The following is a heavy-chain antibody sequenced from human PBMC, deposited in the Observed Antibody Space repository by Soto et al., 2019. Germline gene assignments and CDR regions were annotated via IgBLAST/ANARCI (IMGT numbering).Heavy chain of an antibody. Sequence: GGSLRLSCAASGFTFSSYAMSWVRQAPGKGLEWVSAISGSGGSIYDADSVKGRFTISRDNSKNTLYLQMNGLKAEERAVYYCSKDQGGINGTEKELDYWGQGTLVNVSS. D-gene: IGHD1-20*01. V-gene: IGHV3-23*01. CDR3: SKDQGGINGTEKELDY. CDR2: ISGSGGSI. CDR1: GFTFSSYA. J-gene: IGHJ4*02.